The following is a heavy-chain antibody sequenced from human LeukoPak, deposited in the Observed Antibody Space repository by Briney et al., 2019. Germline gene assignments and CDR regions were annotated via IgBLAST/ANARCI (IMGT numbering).Heavy chain of an antibody. CDR1: GGSISSYY. CDR2: IYYSGST. D-gene: IGHD5-18*01. V-gene: IGHV4-59*01. Sequence: PSETLSFTCTVSGGSISSYYWSWIRQPPGKGLEWIGYIYYSGSTNYNPSLKSRVTISVDTSKNQFSLKLSSVTAADTAVYYCARAHGYSYGYGTPFDPWGQGTLVTVSS. J-gene: IGHJ5*02. CDR3: ARAHGYSYGYGTPFDP.